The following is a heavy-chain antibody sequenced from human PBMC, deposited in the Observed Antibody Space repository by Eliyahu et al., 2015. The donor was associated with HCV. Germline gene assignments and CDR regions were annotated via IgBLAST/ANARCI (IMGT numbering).Heavy chain of an antibody. J-gene: IGHJ6*02. V-gene: IGHV3-64D*06. CDR3: VNRRVVPAAIFTDV. D-gene: IGHD2-2*01. CDR1: XFPFRSYA. CDR2: ISSNGGST. Sequence: EVQLVESGGGLVQPGGXXXLSCSASXFPFRSYAMHWVRQAPGKGLEYVSAISSNGGSTYYADSVKGRFTISRDNSKNKLYLQMSSLRAEDTAVYYCVNRRVVPAAIFTDVWGQGTTVTVSS.